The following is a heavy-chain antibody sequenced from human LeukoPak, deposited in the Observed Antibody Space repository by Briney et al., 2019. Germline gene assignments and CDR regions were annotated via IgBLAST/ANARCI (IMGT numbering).Heavy chain of an antibody. CDR2: ISSSGSTI. D-gene: IGHD5-24*01. Sequence: PGGSLRLSCAASGFTFRDYYMSWIRQAPGKGLEWVSYISSSGSTIYYADSVKGRFTISRDNAKNSLYLQMNSLRAEDTAVYYCARRDGYNYVWYFDYWGQGTLVTVSS. V-gene: IGHV3-11*01. CDR3: ARRDGYNYVWYFDY. CDR1: GFTFRDYY. J-gene: IGHJ4*02.